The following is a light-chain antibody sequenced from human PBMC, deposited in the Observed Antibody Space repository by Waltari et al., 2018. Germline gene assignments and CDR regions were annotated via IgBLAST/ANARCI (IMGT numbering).Light chain of an antibody. V-gene: IGKV1-27*01. CDR3: QKYNSAPRT. Sequence: DIQMTQSPSSLSASVGDRVTITCRASQGISNYLAWYQQKPGKVPKLLIYVASTLQSWVPARLSGSGSGTDFTLTISSLQPEDVATYYCQKYNSAPRTFGQGTKVEIK. CDR2: VAS. J-gene: IGKJ1*01. CDR1: QGISNY.